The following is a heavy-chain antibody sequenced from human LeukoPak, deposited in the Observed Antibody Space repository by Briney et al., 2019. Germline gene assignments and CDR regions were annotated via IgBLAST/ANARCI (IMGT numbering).Heavy chain of an antibody. CDR3: AREYDYYYYYMDV. CDR1: GFTVDANA. Sequence: GGSLRLSCEASGFTVDANAMAWVRQASGKGLEWVGRIRSKANSYATAYAASVKGRFTISRDDSKNTAYLQMNSLKTEDTAVYYCAREYDYYYYYMDVWGKGTTVTISS. CDR2: IRSKANSYAT. J-gene: IGHJ6*03. V-gene: IGHV3-73*01. D-gene: IGHD2/OR15-2a*01.